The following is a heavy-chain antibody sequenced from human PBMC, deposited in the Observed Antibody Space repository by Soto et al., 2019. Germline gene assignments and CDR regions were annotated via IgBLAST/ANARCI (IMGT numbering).Heavy chain of an antibody. CDR2: ISSTSTFI. Sequence: GSLSLSCAASGFTFSDYSVNWVRQAPGKGLEWVSSISSTSTFIYYADSVRGRFTISRDNAKNSLYLQMNSLRAEDTAAYYCTRVYGDYGTLSDYWGRGTLVTVSS. J-gene: IGHJ4*02. CDR3: TRVYGDYGTLSDY. V-gene: IGHV3-21*01. CDR1: GFTFSDYS. D-gene: IGHD4-17*01.